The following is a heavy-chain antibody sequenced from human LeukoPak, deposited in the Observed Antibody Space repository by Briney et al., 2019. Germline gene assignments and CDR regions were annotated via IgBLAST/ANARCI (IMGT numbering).Heavy chain of an antibody. CDR2: ISSSSSYI. V-gene: IGHV3-21*01. CDR3: ARDRPNQQLVPAFDI. D-gene: IGHD6-13*01. J-gene: IGHJ3*02. CDR1: GFTFSSYS. Sequence: GGSLRLSCAASGFTFSSYSMNWVRQAPGKGLEWVSSISSSSSYIYYADSVKGRFTISRDNAKNSLYLQMNSLRAEDTAVYYCARDRPNQQLVPAFDIWGQGTMVTVSS.